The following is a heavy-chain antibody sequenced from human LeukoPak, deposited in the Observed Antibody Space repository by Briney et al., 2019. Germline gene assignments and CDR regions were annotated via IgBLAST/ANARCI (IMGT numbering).Heavy chain of an antibody. CDR1: GFTFSSYA. D-gene: IGHD5-18*01. J-gene: IGHJ4*02. CDR2: ISYDGSNK. V-gene: IGHV3-30-3*01. Sequence: PGGSLRLSCAASGFTFSSYAMHWVRQAPGKGLEWVAVISYDGSNKYYADSVKGRFTISRDNSENTLYLQMNSLRAEDTAVYYCARVPPRYGPRSSPFDYWGQGTLVTVSS. CDR3: ARVPPRYGPRSSPFDY.